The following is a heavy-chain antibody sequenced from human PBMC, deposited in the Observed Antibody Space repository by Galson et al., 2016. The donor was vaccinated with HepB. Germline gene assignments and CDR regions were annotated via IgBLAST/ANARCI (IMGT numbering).Heavy chain of an antibody. V-gene: IGHV4-61*01. CDR2: ISDSEST. J-gene: IGHJ6*02. Sequence: ETLSLTCTVSGGSVSSASHYWSWVRQPTGKRLEWIGYISDSESTNYNPSLKGRVTISLDRSKNQFSLRLNSVIAADTAVYYCAKDEGFYNGMDFWGQGTTVTFSS. CDR1: GGSVSSASHY. D-gene: IGHD2-2*02. CDR3: AKDEGFYNGMDF.